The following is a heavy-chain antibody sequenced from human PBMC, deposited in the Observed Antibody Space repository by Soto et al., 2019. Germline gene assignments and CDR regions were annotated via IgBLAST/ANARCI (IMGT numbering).Heavy chain of an antibody. CDR2: INHLGSI. CDR3: ARGGISHWAYFYYMDV. V-gene: IGHV4-34*01. J-gene: IGHJ6*03. Sequence: QVQLQQWGAGLLKPSETLSLTCVVSGGSLSDYFWSWIRQPRAMPLEWIGEINHLGSINYNPSLKSRVTMSVDTSKNQFSLTLNSVTAADTATYYCARGGISHWAYFYYMDVWDRGTTVTVSS. CDR1: GGSLSDYF. D-gene: IGHD2-21*01.